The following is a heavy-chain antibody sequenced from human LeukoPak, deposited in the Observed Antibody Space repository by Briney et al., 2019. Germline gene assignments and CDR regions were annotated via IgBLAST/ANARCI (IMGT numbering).Heavy chain of an antibody. CDR1: GFTFSSYA. CDR2: IKSKTDGGTT. J-gene: IGHJ6*03. D-gene: IGHD2-15*01. CDR3: TTSVHCSGGSCYYYMDV. V-gene: IGHV3-15*01. Sequence: GGSLRLSCAASGFTFSSYAMSWVRQAPGKGLEWVGRIKSKTDGGTTDYAAPVKGRFTISRDDSKNTLYLQMNSLKTEDTAVYYCTTSVHCSGGSCYYYMDVWGKGTTVTVSS.